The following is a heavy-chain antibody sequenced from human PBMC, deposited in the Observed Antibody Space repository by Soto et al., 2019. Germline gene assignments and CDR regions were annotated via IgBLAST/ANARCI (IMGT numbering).Heavy chain of an antibody. CDR3: ASGDCGGDCYPFDY. D-gene: IGHD2-21*02. Sequence: QLQLQESSPGLVKPSETLSLTCTVSGGSISSSSYYWGWIRQPPGKGLEWIGSIYYSGSTYYNPSLKSRVTISVDTSKNQFSLKLSSVTAADTAVYYCASGDCGGDCYPFDYWGQGTLVTVSS. J-gene: IGHJ4*02. V-gene: IGHV4-39*01. CDR2: IYYSGST. CDR1: GGSISSSSYY.